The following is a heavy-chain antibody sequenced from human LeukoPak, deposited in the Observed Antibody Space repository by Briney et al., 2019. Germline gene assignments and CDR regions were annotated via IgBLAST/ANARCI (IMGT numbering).Heavy chain of an antibody. CDR1: GFTFSTYS. J-gene: IGHJ4*02. CDR3: IRGFWGSFEY. V-gene: IGHV3-48*01. Sequence: PGGSLRLSCAASGFTFSTYSMSWVRQAPGKGLEWVSYIDGSSSKIYYADSVKGRFTISRDNAKNSLYLQMNSLRAEDTALYYCIRGFWGSFEYWGQGTLVTVSS. CDR2: IDGSSSKI. D-gene: IGHD7-27*01.